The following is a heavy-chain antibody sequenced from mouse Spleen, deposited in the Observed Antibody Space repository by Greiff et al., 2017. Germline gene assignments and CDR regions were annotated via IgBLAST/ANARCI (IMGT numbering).Heavy chain of an antibody. Sequence: VQLKQSGPELVKPGASVKIPCKASGYTFTDYNMDWVKQSHGKSLEWIGDINPNNGGTIYNQKFKGKATLTVDKSSSTAYMELRSLTSEDTAVYYCARRIFFDYYGSFWYFDVWGTGTTVTVSS. J-gene: IGHJ1*03. D-gene: IGHD1-1*01. V-gene: IGHV1-18*01. CDR3: ARRIFFDYYGSFWYFDV. CDR2: INPNNGGT. CDR1: GYTFTDYN.